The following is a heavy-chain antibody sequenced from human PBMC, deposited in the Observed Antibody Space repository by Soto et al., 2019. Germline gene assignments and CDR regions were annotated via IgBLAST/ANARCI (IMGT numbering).Heavy chain of an antibody. Sequence: ASVKVSCKASGYTFTSYGISWVRQAPGQGLEWMGWISAYNGNTNYAQKLQGRVTMTTDTSTSTAYMELRSLRSDDTAVYYCARGMTTVTSPHYFDYWGQGTLVTVSS. CDR2: ISAYNGNT. V-gene: IGHV1-18*01. CDR1: GYTFTSYG. D-gene: IGHD4-17*01. J-gene: IGHJ4*02. CDR3: ARGMTTVTSPHYFDY.